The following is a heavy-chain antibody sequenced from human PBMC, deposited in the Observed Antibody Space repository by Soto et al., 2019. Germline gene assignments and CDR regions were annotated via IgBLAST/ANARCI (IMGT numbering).Heavy chain of an antibody. CDR2: IYGVDSDT. D-gene: IGHD1-26*01. J-gene: IGHJ4*02. Sequence: PGESLKISCSVSGYIFANYWIGWVRQMPGKGLEWMGIIYGVDSDTKYSPSFQGQVTISADKSAFTAYLQWRSLKASDTAMYYCASLSRLGPQSAFDYWGQGALVTVSS. V-gene: IGHV5-51*01. CDR1: GYIFANYW. CDR3: ASLSRLGPQSAFDY.